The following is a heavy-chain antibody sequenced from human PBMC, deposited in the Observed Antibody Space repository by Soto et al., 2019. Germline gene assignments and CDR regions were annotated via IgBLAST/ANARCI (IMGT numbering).Heavy chain of an antibody. CDR3: ASRDPGTSVDY. Sequence: SETLSLTGAVSGGSFNSNNWWTWVRQPPGQGLEWIGEIYRTGSTNYNPSLKSRVTISLDKSENQFSLKATSLTAADTAVYYCASRDPGTSVDYWGQGTLVTVSS. D-gene: IGHD1-7*01. CDR1: GGSFNSNNW. CDR2: IYRTGST. J-gene: IGHJ4*02. V-gene: IGHV4-4*02.